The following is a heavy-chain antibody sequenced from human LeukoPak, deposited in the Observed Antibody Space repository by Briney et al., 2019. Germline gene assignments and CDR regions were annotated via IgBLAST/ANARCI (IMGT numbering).Heavy chain of an antibody. CDR1: GGSFSGYY. CDR3: AREDYGGNSEYFQH. CDR2: INHSGST. J-gene: IGHJ1*01. D-gene: IGHD4-23*01. V-gene: IGHV4-34*01. Sequence: SETLSLTCAVYGGSFSGYYWSWIRQPPGKGLEWIGEINHSGSTNYNPSLKSRVTISVDTSKNQFSLKLNSVTAADTAVYYCAREDYGGNSEYFQHWGQGTLVTVSS.